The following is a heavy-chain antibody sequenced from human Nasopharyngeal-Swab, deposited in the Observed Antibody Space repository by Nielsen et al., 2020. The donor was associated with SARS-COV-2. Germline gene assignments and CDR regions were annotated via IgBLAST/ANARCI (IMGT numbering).Heavy chain of an antibody. D-gene: IGHD6-13*01. J-gene: IGHJ4*02. CDR2: ISGSGGST. CDR3: AKNRRAAAGNFDY. Sequence: VRQMPGKGLEWVSAISGSGGSTYYADSVKGRFTISRDNSKNTLYLQMNSLRAEDTAVYYCAKNRRAAAGNFDYWGQGTLVTVSS. V-gene: IGHV3-23*01.